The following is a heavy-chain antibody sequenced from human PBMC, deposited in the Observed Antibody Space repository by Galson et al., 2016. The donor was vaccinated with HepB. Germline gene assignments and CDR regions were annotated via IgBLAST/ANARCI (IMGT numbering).Heavy chain of an antibody. V-gene: IGHV3-7*03. CDR1: GFTFTSHW. D-gene: IGHD1-14*01. CDR3: PNHRG. CDR2: INQGGGEK. J-gene: IGHJ4*02. Sequence: SLRLSCAASGFTFTSHWMHWVRQAPGKGLEWVANINQGGGEKYYVDSVRGRFTTSRDNSKKSLYLQRNSLKAENTAVYDCPNHRGWGQGARVTVS.